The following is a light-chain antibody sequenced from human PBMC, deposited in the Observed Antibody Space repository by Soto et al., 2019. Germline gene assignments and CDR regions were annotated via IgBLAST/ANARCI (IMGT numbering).Light chain of an antibody. Sequence: QSALTQPASVSGSPGQSITISCTGTSSDVGGYNYVSWYQQHLGKAPKLMIYEVSNRPSWVSNRFSGSKSGNTASLTISWLHAEDEADYYCSSYTSSSTQVFGTGTKLTVL. CDR2: EVS. J-gene: IGLJ1*01. V-gene: IGLV2-14*01. CDR3: SSYTSSSTQV. CDR1: SSDVGGYNY.